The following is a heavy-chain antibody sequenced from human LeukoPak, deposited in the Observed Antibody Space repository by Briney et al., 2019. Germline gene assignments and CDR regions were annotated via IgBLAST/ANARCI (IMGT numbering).Heavy chain of an antibody. Sequence: GGSLRLSCAASGFNFNIYAMSWVRQAPGKGPEWVSGITDSGGNTYYADSVKGRFTISRDNSKNILYLQMNTLRVEDTAVYYCAKKLSRKDYSRSPFDSWGQGTLVTVSS. CDR1: GFNFNIYA. J-gene: IGHJ4*02. V-gene: IGHV3-23*01. CDR2: ITDSGGNT. D-gene: IGHD4-11*01. CDR3: AKKLSRKDYSRSPFDS.